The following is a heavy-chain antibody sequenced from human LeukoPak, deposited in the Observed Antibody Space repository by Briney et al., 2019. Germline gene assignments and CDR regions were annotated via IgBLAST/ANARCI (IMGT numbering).Heavy chain of an antibody. D-gene: IGHD3-3*01. CDR2: IKQDGTEE. V-gene: IGHV3-7*05. J-gene: IGHJ4*02. CDR1: GFIFSSFW. CDR3: ARDSPGILIFGVVTPN. Sequence: GGSLRLSCAASGFIFSSFWMSWGRQAPGKGLEWVAKIKQDGTEEYYVDSVKGRFTISRDNAKNSLFLQMNSLRAEDTAVYYCARDSPGILIFGVVTPNGGQGTLVTVSS.